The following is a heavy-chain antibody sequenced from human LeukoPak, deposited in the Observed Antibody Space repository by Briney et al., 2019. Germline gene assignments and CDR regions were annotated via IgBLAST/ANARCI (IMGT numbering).Heavy chain of an antibody. CDR3: ARVAVSYYYDSSGYCELDY. CDR1: GYTFTSYG. Sequence: ASVKVSCKASGYTFTSYGISWVRQAPGQGLEWMGWISAYNGNTNYAQKLQGRVTMTTDTSTSTAYMELRSLGSDDTAVYYCARVAVSYYYDSSGYCELDYWGQGTLVTVSS. J-gene: IGHJ4*02. V-gene: IGHV1-18*01. D-gene: IGHD3-22*01. CDR2: ISAYNGNT.